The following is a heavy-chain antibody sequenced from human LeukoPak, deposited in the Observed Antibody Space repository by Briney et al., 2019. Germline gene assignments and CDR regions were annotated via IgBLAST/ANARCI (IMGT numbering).Heavy chain of an antibody. D-gene: IGHD2-2*02. J-gene: IGHJ4*02. CDR2: IYHSGSA. V-gene: IGHV4-38-2*02. CDR1: GYSITSGYN. Sequence: SETLSLTCTVSGYSITSGYNWAWIRQPPGKVLEWIGSIYHSGSAYYNPSLKSRVTISVDTSKNQFSLKLSSVTAANTAVYYCVRYCSSTTCYTRAVDYWGQGTLVTVSS. CDR3: VRYCSSTTCYTRAVDY.